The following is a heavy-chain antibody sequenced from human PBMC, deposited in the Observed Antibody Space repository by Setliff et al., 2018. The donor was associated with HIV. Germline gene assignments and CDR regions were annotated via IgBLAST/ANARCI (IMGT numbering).Heavy chain of an antibody. J-gene: IGHJ4*02. CDR1: GFNFSNYS. V-gene: IGHV3-21*01. Sequence: PGGSLRLSCAASGFNFSNYSMNWVRQAPGKGLEWVSSISSGSSYIYYADSVKGRFTISRDNAKNSLYLQMNSLGAEDTAVYYCARGGRRWGQGTLVTVSS. CDR2: ISSGSSYI. CDR3: ARGGRR. D-gene: IGHD1-26*01.